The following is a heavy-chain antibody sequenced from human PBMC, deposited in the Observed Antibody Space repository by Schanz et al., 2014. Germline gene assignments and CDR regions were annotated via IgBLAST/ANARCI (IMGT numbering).Heavy chain of an antibody. V-gene: IGHV4-34*01. CDR3: ARDQTGTTNWFDP. D-gene: IGHD1-7*01. J-gene: IGHJ5*02. Sequence: QVQLQQWGAGLLKPSETLSLTCAVSGGSFSGYYWSWIRQPPDTGLEWIGEINQSGSTNYNPSLKSRVTISVDTSKNQFSLKLSSVTAADTAVYYCARDQTGTTNWFDPWGQGTLVTVSS. CDR1: GGSFSGYY. CDR2: INQSGST.